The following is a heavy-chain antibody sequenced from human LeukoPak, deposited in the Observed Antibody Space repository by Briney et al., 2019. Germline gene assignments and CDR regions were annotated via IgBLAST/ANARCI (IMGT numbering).Heavy chain of an antibody. V-gene: IGHV1-24*01. D-gene: IGHD6-13*01. Sequence: ASVKVSCKVSGYTLTELSMHWVRQAPGKGLEWMGGFDPEDGETIYAQKFQGRVTMTRDTSISTAYMELSRLRSDDTAVYYCARKWQQLVRMGFDYWGQGTLVTVSS. CDR1: GYTLTELS. J-gene: IGHJ4*02. CDR2: FDPEDGET. CDR3: ARKWQQLVRMGFDY.